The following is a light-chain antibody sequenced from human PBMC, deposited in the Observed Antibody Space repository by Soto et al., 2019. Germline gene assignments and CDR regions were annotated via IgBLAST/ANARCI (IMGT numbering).Light chain of an antibody. CDR2: GTS. Sequence: DIQMTQSPYSLSASVGDRVTITCQASQDIKNYLNWYQQKPGKAPKLLIYGTSNLETGVPSRVSGGGSGTDCTFTITSLQPEDFATYYCQQYDSLAQCTFGGGTKVQIE. CDR1: QDIKNY. V-gene: IGKV1-33*01. CDR3: QQYDSLAQCT. J-gene: IGKJ4*01.